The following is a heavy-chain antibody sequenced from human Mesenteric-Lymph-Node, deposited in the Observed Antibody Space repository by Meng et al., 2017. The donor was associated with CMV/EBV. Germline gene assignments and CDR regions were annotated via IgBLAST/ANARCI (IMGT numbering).Heavy chain of an antibody. CDR2: ISGHSGTI. CDR1: GFTFSDHS. D-gene: IGHD3-3*01. J-gene: IGHJ6*02. CDR3: ARDLGEVRELRFFYYYYGMDV. Sequence: GESLKISCVASGFTFSDHSMNWVRQIPGKGLEWVSYISGHSGTIYYADSVEGRFTISRDNAKNSLYLQMNSLRAEDTAVYYCARDLGEVRELRFFYYYYGMDVWGQGTTVTVSS. V-gene: IGHV3-48*04.